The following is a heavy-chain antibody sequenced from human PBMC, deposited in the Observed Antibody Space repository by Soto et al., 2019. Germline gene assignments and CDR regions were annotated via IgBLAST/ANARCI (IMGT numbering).Heavy chain of an antibody. CDR1: GFTFSGSA. CDR3: TRVNTDIVPSFVWFDA. V-gene: IGHV3-73*02. J-gene: IGHJ5*02. D-gene: IGHD5-12*01. CDR2: IRSKANSYAT. Sequence: DVQLVESGGGLVQPGGSLKLSCAVAGFTFSGSAMHWVRQASGNGLEWVGRIRSKANSYATAYSASMKGRFTISRDDSKHTAYLQINSLKTEDTAVYYSTRVNTDIVPSFVWFDAWAQGSLVPVSS.